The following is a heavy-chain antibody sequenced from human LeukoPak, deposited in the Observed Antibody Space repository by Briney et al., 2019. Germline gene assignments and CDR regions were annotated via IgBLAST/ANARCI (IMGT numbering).Heavy chain of an antibody. V-gene: IGHV3-30*18. D-gene: IGHD3-10*01. CDR1: GFTFSSYG. CDR2: ISYDVSNK. J-gene: IGHJ5*02. CDR3: AKQVSYYYGSGSRNNWFDP. Sequence: GGSLRLSCAASGFTFSSYGMHWGLQAPGKGLEWGSFISYDVSNKYCADSVKGRFTISRDNSKNTLYLQMNSLRAEDTAVYSCAKQVSYYYGSGSRNNWFDPWGQGTLVTVSS.